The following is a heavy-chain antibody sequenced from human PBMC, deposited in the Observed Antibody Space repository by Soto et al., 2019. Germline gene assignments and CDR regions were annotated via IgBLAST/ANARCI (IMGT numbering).Heavy chain of an antibody. CDR3: ARGKKTRPSPAQGWFDP. Sequence: LETLSLTCAVYGGSFSGYYWSWSRQPPGKGLEWIGEINHSGSTNYNPSLKSRVTISVDTSKNQFSLKLSSVTAADTAVYYCARGKKTRPSPAQGWFDPWGQGTLVTVSS. D-gene: IGHD2-2*01. CDR2: INHSGST. V-gene: IGHV4-34*01. CDR1: GGSFSGYY. J-gene: IGHJ5*02.